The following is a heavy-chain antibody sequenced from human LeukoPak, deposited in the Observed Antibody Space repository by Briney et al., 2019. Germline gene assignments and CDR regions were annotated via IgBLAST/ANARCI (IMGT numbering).Heavy chain of an antibody. Sequence: GGSLRLSCAASGFTFSSYAMSWVRQAPGKGLEWVAVISYDGSNKYYADSVKGRFTISRDNSKDTLYLQMNSLRAEDTAVYYCARDPNQLYYFDYWGQGTLVTVSS. CDR3: ARDPNQLYYFDY. CDR2: ISYDGSNK. V-gene: IGHV3-30-3*01. D-gene: IGHD3-10*01. CDR1: GFTFSSYA. J-gene: IGHJ4*02.